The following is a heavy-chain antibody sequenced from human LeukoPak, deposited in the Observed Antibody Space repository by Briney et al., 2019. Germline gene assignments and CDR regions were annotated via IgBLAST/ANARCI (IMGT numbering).Heavy chain of an antibody. V-gene: IGHV3-11*04. J-gene: IGHJ5*02. Sequence: GGSLRLSCAASGFTFSDYYISWIRQAPGKGLEWVSYISGSGTTTHYADSVKGRFTISRDNAKNSLYLQMNSLRVGDTAVYYCARGALSGISGWFDPWGQGTLVTVSS. CDR2: ISGSGTTT. D-gene: IGHD3-10*01. CDR1: GFTFSDYY. CDR3: ARGALSGISGWFDP.